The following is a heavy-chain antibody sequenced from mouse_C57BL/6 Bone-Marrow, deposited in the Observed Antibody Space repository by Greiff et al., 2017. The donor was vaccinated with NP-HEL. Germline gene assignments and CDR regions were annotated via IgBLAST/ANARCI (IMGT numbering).Heavy chain of an antibody. Sequence: VQLQQSGPELVKPGASVKISCKASGYTFTDYYINWVKQRPGQGLEWIGWIFPGSGSTYYNEKFKGKATLTVDKSSSTAYMLLSSLTSEDSAVYFCARKLGRRGNAMDYWGQGTSVTVSS. CDR1: GYTFTDYY. CDR3: ARKLGRRGNAMDY. V-gene: IGHV1-75*01. CDR2: IFPGSGST. J-gene: IGHJ4*01. D-gene: IGHD4-1*01.